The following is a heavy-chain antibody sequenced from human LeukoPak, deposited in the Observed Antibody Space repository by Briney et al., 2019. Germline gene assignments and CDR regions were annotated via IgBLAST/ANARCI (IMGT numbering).Heavy chain of an antibody. J-gene: IGHJ6*03. V-gene: IGHV4-34*01. Sequence: PSETLSLTCAVYGGSFSGYYWSWIRQPPGKGLEWIGEINHSGSTNYNPSLKSRVTISLDTSKNQFSLKLSSLTAADTAVYYCARVNASYGYYYYYHYYMDVWGKGTTVTVSS. CDR3: ARVNASYGYYYYYHYYMDV. CDR1: GGSFSGYY. CDR2: INHSGST. D-gene: IGHD5-18*01.